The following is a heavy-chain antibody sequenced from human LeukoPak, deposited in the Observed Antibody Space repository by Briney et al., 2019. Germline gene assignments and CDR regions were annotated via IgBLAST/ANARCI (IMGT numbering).Heavy chain of an antibody. D-gene: IGHD4-11*01. J-gene: IGHJ6*03. CDR1: GGSISSYY. CDR3: AREKETTVKYYYYYYMDV. Sequence: SETLSLTCTVSGGSISSYYWSWIRQPAGKGLEWIGRIYTSGSTNYNPSLKSRVTTSVDTSKNQFSLKLSSVTAADTAVYYCAREKETTVKYYYYYYMDVWGKGTTVTVSS. CDR2: IYTSGST. V-gene: IGHV4-4*07.